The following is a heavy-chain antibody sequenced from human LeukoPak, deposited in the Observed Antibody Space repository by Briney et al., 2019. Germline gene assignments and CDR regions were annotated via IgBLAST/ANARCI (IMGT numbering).Heavy chain of an antibody. D-gene: IGHD3-22*01. CDR1: GYTFTSYA. V-gene: IGHV1-3*03. CDR3: ARDPGSSGYYNCYMDV. Sequence: ASVKVSCKASGYTFTSYAMHWVRQAPGQRLEWMGWINAGNGNTKYSQEFQGRVTITRDTSASTAYMELSSLRSEDMAVYYCARDPGSSGYYNCYMDVWGKGTTVTVSS. J-gene: IGHJ6*03. CDR2: INAGNGNT.